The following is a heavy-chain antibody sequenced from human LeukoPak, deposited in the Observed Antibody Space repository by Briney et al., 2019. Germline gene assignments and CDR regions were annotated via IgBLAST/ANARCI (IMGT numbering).Heavy chain of an antibody. CDR3: ARVLRGWGSGFDY. Sequence: GGSLRLSCAASGFTVSSNYMSWVRQAPGKGLEWVSVIYSGGSTYYADTVKGRFTISRDNSKNTLYLQMNSLRAEDTAVYYCARVLRGWGSGFDYWGQGTLVTVSS. D-gene: IGHD3-10*01. CDR2: IYSGGST. CDR1: GFTVSSNY. V-gene: IGHV3-53*01. J-gene: IGHJ4*02.